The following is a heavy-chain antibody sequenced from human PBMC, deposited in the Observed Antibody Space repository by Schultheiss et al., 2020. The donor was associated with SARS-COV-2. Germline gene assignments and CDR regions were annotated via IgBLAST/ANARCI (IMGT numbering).Heavy chain of an antibody. J-gene: IGHJ5*02. CDR3: ARGTHWFDP. CDR2: ISLSGST. CDR1: SGSISSSDW. Sequence: SETLSLTCAVSSGSISSSDWWSWVRQPPGTGLEWIGEISLSGSTNYNPSLKSRVTISVDTSKNQFSLKLSSVTAADTAVYYCARGTHWFDPWGQGTLVTVSS. V-gene: IGHV4-4*02.